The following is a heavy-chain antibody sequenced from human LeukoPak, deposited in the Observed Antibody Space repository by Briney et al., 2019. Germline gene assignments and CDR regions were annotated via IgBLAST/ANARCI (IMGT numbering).Heavy chain of an antibody. CDR2: TYYRSKWYN. D-gene: IGHD6-13*01. V-gene: IGHV6-1*01. CDR3: AREGRRDSWPTYYYYYMDV. CDR1: GDSVSSNSAA. Sequence: SQTLSLTCAISGDSVSSNSAAWNWIRQSPSRGLEWLGRTYYRSKWYNDYAVSVKSRITINPDTSKNQFSLQLNSVTPEDTAVYYCAREGRRDSWPTYYYYYMDVWGKGTTVTISS. J-gene: IGHJ6*03.